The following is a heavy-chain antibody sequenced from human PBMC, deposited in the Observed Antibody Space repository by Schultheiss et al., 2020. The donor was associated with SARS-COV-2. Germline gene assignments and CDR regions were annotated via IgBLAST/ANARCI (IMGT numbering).Heavy chain of an antibody. CDR3: ARDALIPHNSAGMDV. V-gene: IGHV4-31*03. Sequence: SETLSLTCTVSGGSISSGGYYWSWIRQHPGKGLEWIGYIYYSGSTYYNPSLKSRVTISVDTSKNQFSLKLSSVTAADTAVYYCARDALIPHNSAGMDVWGKGTTVTVSS. CDR2: IYYSGST. D-gene: IGHD1-1*01. CDR1: GGSISSGGYY. J-gene: IGHJ6*04.